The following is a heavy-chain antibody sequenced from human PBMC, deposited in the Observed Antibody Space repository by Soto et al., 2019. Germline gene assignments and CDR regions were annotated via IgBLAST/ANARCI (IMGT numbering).Heavy chain of an antibody. J-gene: IGHJ6*02. CDR3: ARHDPSAASRYGMDV. CDR1: GGSISSSSYY. V-gene: IGHV4-39*01. D-gene: IGHD6-13*01. Sequence: QLQLQESGPGLVKPSETLSLTCTVSGGSISSSSYYWGWIRQPPVKGLEWIGSIYYSGSTYYNPSLKSRVTISVDTSKNQFSLKLSSVTAADTAVYYCARHDPSAASRYGMDVWGQGTTVTVSS. CDR2: IYYSGST.